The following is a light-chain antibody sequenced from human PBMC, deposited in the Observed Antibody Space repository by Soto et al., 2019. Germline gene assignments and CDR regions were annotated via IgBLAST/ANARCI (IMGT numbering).Light chain of an antibody. Sequence: EIVLTQSPGTLSLSPGERATLSCRASQSVSSTYLAWYQQKPGQAPRLLIYGASDRATGIPDRFSGSGSGTDFTLTISRLEPEDFAMYYCQQYGSSPQTFGQGTKVDIK. CDR3: QQYGSSPQT. CDR1: QSVSSTY. V-gene: IGKV3-20*01. J-gene: IGKJ1*01. CDR2: GAS.